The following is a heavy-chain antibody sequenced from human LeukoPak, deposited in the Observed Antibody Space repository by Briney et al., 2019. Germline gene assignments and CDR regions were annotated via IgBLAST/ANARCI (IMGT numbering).Heavy chain of an antibody. CDR1: GFTFDDYA. J-gene: IGHJ3*02. D-gene: IGHD6-19*01. CDR2: ISWNSGSI. CDR3: AKDRTSGPLSAFDI. V-gene: IGHV3-9*01. Sequence: SLRLSCAASGFTFDDYAMHWVRQAPGKGLEWVSGISWNSGSIGYADSVKGRFTISRDNAKNSLYLQMNSLRAEDTALYYCAKDRTSGPLSAFDIWGQGTMVTVSS.